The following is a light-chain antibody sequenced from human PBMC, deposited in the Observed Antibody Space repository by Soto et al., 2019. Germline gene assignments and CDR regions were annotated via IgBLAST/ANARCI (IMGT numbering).Light chain of an antibody. Sequence: QSALTQPASVSGALGQSITISFTGTSSDVGGYNYVSWYQQHPGKDPKVVIFEVTKRPSGVSSRFSGSTSGNTASLTVSGLPAEDEGDYCCSSYTSSSTVLFGGGTKLTVL. CDR1: SSDVGGYNY. V-gene: IGLV2-14*01. J-gene: IGLJ2*01. CDR2: EVT. CDR3: SSYTSSSTVL.